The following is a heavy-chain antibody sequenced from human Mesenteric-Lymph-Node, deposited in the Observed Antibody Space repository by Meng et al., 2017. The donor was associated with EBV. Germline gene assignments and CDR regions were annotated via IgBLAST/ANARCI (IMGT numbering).Heavy chain of an antibody. D-gene: IGHD3-10*01. V-gene: IGHV4-34*02. Sequence: QRWGHGLFKPCGVLYPPSASYGGSLSGYDWSGFRQPPGKGLEWIGEINHSGSTNYSPSLKSRVTISGDTSKKEFSLKLTSVTAADTAVYYCARGAAFLVQWGQGTLVTVSS. CDR2: INHSGST. J-gene: IGHJ4*02. CDR3: ARGAAFLVQ. CDR1: GGSLSGYD.